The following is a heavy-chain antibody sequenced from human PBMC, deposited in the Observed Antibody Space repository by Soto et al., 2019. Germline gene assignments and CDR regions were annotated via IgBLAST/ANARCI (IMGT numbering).Heavy chain of an antibody. CDR3: ARTPGYYYDSSGYYPPGHDY. D-gene: IGHD3-22*01. V-gene: IGHV3-7*03. CDR1: GFTFSSYW. Sequence: GGSLRLSCAASGFTFSSYWMSWVRQAPGKGLEWVANIKQDGSEKYYVDSVKGRFTISRDNAKNSLYLQMNSLRAEDTAVYYCARTPGYYYDSSGYYPPGHDYWGQGALVTVSS. J-gene: IGHJ4*02. CDR2: IKQDGSEK.